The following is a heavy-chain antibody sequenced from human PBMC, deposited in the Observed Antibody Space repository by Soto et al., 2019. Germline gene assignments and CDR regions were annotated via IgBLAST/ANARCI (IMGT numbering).Heavy chain of an antibody. D-gene: IGHD1-26*01. CDR2: MWRDGSVQ. CDR3: SRGPWDPPRCAMDV. Sequence: HLVESGGGVVQPARSLRLSCAASGFTLRSYAMHWVRQAPGKGLEWVAVMWRDGSVQKYAESVKGRFTISRDNPKNTLFLQMNSLRVEDTAVYYCSRGPWDPPRCAMDVWGQGTTVIVSS. V-gene: IGHV3-33*01. J-gene: IGHJ6*02. CDR1: GFTLRSYA.